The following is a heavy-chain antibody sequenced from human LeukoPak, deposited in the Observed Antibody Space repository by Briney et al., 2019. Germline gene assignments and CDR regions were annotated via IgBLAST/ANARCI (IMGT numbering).Heavy chain of an antibody. J-gene: IGHJ4*02. CDR3: ARHLSGVTGHTYGRGIDY. Sequence: PGGPLRLSCAASGFTFYNSAMNWVRQAPGKGLEWVANIKKDGSEKYYVDSVKGRFTISRDNAKKSLYLQMNSLRAEDTAVYYCARHLSGVTGHTYGRGIDYWGQGTLVTVSS. D-gene: IGHD5-18*01. V-gene: IGHV3-7*01. CDR1: GFTFYNSA. CDR2: IKKDGSEK.